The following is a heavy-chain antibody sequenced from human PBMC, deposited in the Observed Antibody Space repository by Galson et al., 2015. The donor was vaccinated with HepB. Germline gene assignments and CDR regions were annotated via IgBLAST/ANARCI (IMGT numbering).Heavy chain of an antibody. CDR1: GFTFNSYA. D-gene: IGHD6-13*01. CDR3: AKGIAAAGSNAIDY. CDR2: VSGSGGST. J-gene: IGHJ4*02. Sequence: SLRLSCAASGFTFNSYAMSWVRQAPGKGLEWVSAVSGSGGSTDYADSVKGRITISRDNSKNTLYLQMNSLRVEDTAVYYCAKGIAAAGSNAIDYWGQGTLVTVSS. V-gene: IGHV3-23*01.